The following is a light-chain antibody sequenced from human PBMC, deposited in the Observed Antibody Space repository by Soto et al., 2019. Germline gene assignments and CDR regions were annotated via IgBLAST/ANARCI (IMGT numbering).Light chain of an antibody. CDR3: RQYSVYLR. V-gene: IGKV1-5*02. CDR1: QSVSTR. CDR2: DDS. Sequence: DIQTTQSTSSRYASVGERVTIICRASQSVSTRLAWYQQKPGKAPKVLIYDDSSWAGGVPSRFTGSGSGTEFTLTINSLQPDEFATYYCRQYSVYLRVGQGTEVEIK. J-gene: IGKJ1*01.